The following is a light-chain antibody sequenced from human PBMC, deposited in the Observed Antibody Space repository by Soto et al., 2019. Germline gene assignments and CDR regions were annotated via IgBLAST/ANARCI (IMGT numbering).Light chain of an antibody. CDR1: QSVSRC. Sequence: EIVLTQSPATLSLSPGERATLSCRASQSVSRCFFSYQQKPGQAPRLLIYDASTRATGIPARFSGSGSGTDFTLTISSLEPEDFAVYYCQQRSNSPLTFGGGTKVEIK. CDR2: DAS. V-gene: IGKV3-11*01. J-gene: IGKJ4*01. CDR3: QQRSNSPLT.